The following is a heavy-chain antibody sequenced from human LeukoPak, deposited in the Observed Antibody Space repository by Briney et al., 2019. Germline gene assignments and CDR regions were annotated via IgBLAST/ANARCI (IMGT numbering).Heavy chain of an antibody. CDR1: GFTFSDYY. J-gene: IGHJ3*02. CDR2: ISSSGSTI. Sequence: GGSLRLSCAASGFTFSDYYMSWIRQAPGKGLEWVSYISSSGSTIYYADSVKGRFTISRDHAKNSLYLQMNSLRAEDTAVYYCARDQGDTPWAFDIWGQGTMVTVSS. CDR3: ARDQGDTPWAFDI. V-gene: IGHV3-11*04. D-gene: IGHD2-15*01.